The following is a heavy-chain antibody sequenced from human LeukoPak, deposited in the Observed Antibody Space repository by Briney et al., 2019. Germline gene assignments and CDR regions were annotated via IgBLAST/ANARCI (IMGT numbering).Heavy chain of an antibody. V-gene: IGHV1-8*01. CDR1: GYTFTSYD. Sequence: ASVKVSCKASGYTFTSYDINWVRQATGQGVEWMGWVNPNSGNTGYAQKFQGRVTMTRNASISTAYMELSSLRSEDTAVSYCARGGHYYCMDVWGKGTTVTISS. CDR3: ARGGHYYCMDV. J-gene: IGHJ6*03. CDR2: VNPNSGNT.